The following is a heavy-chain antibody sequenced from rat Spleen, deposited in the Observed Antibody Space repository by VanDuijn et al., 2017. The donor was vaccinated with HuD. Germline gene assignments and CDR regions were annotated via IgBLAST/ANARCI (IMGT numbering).Heavy chain of an antibody. D-gene: IGHD1-2*01. CDR2: IWGDGNS. J-gene: IGHJ2*01. CDR1: GFSLSNYG. CDR3: ARADVASISTDVF. V-gene: IGHV2-13*01. Sequence: QVQLKESGPGLVQPSQTLSLTCTVSGFSLSNYGVIWVRQPPGKGLDWMGVIWGDGNSNYNSALKSRLSISRDTSKSQVYLKMNSLQTGDTATDYWARADVASISTDVFWGQGVIVTVSS.